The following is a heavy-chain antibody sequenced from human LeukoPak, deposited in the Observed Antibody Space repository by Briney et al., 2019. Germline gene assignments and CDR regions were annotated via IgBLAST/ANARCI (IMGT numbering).Heavy chain of an antibody. D-gene: IGHD5-18*01. V-gene: IGHV4-34*01. Sequence: PSETLSLTCAVYGGSFSGYYWSWIRQPPGKGLEWIGEINHSGNTNYNPSLKSRVTISVDTSKNQFSLKLSSVTAADTAVYYCAGEVDTAVYWGQGTLVTVSS. CDR2: INHSGNT. CDR3: AGEVDTAVY. J-gene: IGHJ4*02. CDR1: GGSFSGYY.